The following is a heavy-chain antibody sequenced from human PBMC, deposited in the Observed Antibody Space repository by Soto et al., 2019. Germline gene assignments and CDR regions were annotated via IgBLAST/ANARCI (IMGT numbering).Heavy chain of an antibody. D-gene: IGHD2-2*01. CDR3: ARTYCSSTSCYLDY. V-gene: IGHV5-10-1*01. Sequence: GEYLKISCKGSGYSFTSYWISWVRQMPGKGLEWMGRIDPSDSYTNYSPSFQGHVTISADKSISTAYLQWSSLKASDTAMYYCARTYCSSTSCYLDYWGQGTLVTVSS. CDR2: IDPSDSYT. J-gene: IGHJ4*02. CDR1: GYSFTSYW.